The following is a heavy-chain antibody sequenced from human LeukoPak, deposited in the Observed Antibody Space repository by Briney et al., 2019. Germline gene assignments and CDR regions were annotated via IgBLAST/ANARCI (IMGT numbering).Heavy chain of an antibody. Sequence: SETLSLTCTVSGGSFRSYYWSWIRQTPGKGLEWIGYIYCTGSTDYNPSHESRVTISLDTSKNRFSLKLSSVTAADTAVYYCARLWTNQMYHFDYWGQGTLVTVSS. D-gene: IGHD3/OR15-3a*01. CDR3: ARLWTNQMYHFDY. CDR1: GGSFRSYY. V-gene: IGHV4-59*08. J-gene: IGHJ4*02. CDR2: IYCTGST.